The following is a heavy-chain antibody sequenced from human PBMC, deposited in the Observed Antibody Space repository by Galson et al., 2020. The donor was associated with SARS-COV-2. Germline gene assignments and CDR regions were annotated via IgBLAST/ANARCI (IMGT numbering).Heavy chain of an antibody. CDR2: IYTGGTT. D-gene: IGHD4-17*01. J-gene: IGHJ4*02. CDR1: GFTINSNY. CDR3: ARDYGDFYFDY. V-gene: IGHV3-66*02. Sequence: GGSLRLYCAASGFTINSNYMSWVPQAPGTALEWVSVIYTGGTTYYADSVKGRFTISRDNSKNTLYLQMNSLRAEDTAVYYCARDYGDFYFDYWGQGTLVTVSS.